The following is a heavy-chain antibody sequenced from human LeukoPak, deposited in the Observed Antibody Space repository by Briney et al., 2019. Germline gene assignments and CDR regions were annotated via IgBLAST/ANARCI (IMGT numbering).Heavy chain of an antibody. J-gene: IGHJ4*02. CDR3: AKGEDHGSGTVHFAS. V-gene: IGHV4-4*02. D-gene: IGHD3-10*01. Sequence: SETLSLTCAVSGGSISSSNWWSWVRQPPGKGLEWIGEIYHGGSTNYNPSLKSRVAMSEDRSRNQFSLQLSSVTAADTAVYYCAKGEDHGSGTVHFASWGQGTLVTVSS. CDR2: IYHGGST. CDR1: GGSISSSNW.